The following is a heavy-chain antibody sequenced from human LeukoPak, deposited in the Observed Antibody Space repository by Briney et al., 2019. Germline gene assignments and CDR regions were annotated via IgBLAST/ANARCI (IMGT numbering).Heavy chain of an antibody. V-gene: IGHV3-9*01. CDR1: GFTFDDYA. J-gene: IGHJ4*02. CDR2: ISWNSGSI. D-gene: IGHD1-14*01. Sequence: PGGSLSLSCAASGFTFDDYAMHWVRQAPGKGLEWVSGISWNSGSIGYADSVKGRFTISRDNAKNSLYLQMNSLRAEDTALYYCAKGIISVSGYIDYWGQGTLVTVSS. CDR3: AKGIISVSGYIDY.